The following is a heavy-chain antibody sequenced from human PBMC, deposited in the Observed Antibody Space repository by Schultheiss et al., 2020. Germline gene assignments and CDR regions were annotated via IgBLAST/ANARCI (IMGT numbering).Heavy chain of an antibody. CDR1: GFTFSSYA. V-gene: IGHV3-9*01. J-gene: IGHJ6*02. Sequence: GGSLRLSCAASGFTFSSYAMHWVRQAPGKGLEWVSGISWNSGSIGYADSVKCRFTISRENAKNTLYLQMNSLRAEDTAVYYCAKVATVTTNYYYYGMDVWGQGTTVTVSS. CDR2: ISWNSGSI. D-gene: IGHD4-17*01. CDR3: AKVATVTTNYYYYGMDV.